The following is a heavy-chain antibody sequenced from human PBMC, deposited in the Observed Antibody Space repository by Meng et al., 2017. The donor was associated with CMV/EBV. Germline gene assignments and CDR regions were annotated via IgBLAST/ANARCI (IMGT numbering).Heavy chain of an antibody. CDR1: GFTFSGSA. Sequence: GESLKISCAASGFTFSGSAMHWVRQASGKGLEWVGRIRSKANSYATAYAASVKGRFTISRDDSKNTAYLQMSSLKTEDTAVYYCTRAVSGQPKFDYWGQGTLVTVSS. CDR3: TRAVSGQPKFDY. V-gene: IGHV3-73*01. D-gene: IGHD2-2*01. CDR2: IRSKANSYAT. J-gene: IGHJ4*02.